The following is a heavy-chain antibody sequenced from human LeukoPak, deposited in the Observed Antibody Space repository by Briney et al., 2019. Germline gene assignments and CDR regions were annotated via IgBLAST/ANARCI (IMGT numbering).Heavy chain of an antibody. V-gene: IGHV3-30*04. CDR2: ISFDGTNK. J-gene: IGHJ3*01. CDR3: ARETHDALDL. CDR1: GFTISGDA. Sequence: GTSLRLSCTASGFTISGDAVHWVRQAPGKGLQWVADISFDGTNKNYADSVKGRFTISRDNSKNTLFLQMNSLTTDDTALFYCARETHDALDLWGPGTLVTVSS.